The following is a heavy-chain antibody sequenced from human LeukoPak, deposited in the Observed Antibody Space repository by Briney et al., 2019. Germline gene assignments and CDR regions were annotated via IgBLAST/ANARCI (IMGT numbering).Heavy chain of an antibody. V-gene: IGHV5-51*01. D-gene: IGHD2-2*01. CDR2: IYPGDSDT. J-gene: IGHJ6*02. CDR3: ARLGCSSTSCPYYYYYGMDV. Sequence: GESLKISCKGSGYSFTSYWIGWVRQMPGKGLEWMGIIYPGDSDTRYSPSFQGQATISADKSISTAYLRWSSLKASDTAMYYCARLGCSSTSCPYYYYYGMDVWGQGTTVTVSS. CDR1: GYSFTSYW.